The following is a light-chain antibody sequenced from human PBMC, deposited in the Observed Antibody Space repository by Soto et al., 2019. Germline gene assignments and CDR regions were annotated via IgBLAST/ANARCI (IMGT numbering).Light chain of an antibody. Sequence: EIVLTQSPGTLSLSPGERVTLPCRASQSVKSNYLAWYQQKPGQAPRLLIYAASSRATGIPDRFSGSGSGTDLTLTISRLEPEDFAVYYCQQYGSFPITFGQGTRLEIK. V-gene: IGKV3-20*01. CDR3: QQYGSFPIT. CDR1: QSVKSNY. CDR2: AAS. J-gene: IGKJ5*01.